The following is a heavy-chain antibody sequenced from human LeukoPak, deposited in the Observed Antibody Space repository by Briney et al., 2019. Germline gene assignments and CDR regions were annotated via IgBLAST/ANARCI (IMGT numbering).Heavy chain of an antibody. CDR1: TFTISSFA. Sequence: GVSLSFSGSAYTFTISSFARHRLRPAQGKGLEYISTISDSGGSTYHADQEKGRFTISRDNSKNTLYLQMSSLRAEDTAVYFCVRGYSFGPYGMDVWGQGTTVTVS. J-gene: IGHJ6*02. D-gene: IGHD2-15*01. CDR3: VRGYSFGPYGMDV. V-gene: IGHV3-64D*09. CDR2: ISDSGGST.